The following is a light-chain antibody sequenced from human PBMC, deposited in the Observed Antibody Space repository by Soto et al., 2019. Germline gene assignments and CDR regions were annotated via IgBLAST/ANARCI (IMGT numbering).Light chain of an antibody. J-gene: IGLJ3*02. V-gene: IGLV6-57*01. CDR1: SGSIASNY. CDR3: QSFDNNNWV. CDR2: EDN. Sequence: NFMLTQPHSVSESPGKTVTVSCTRSSGSIASNYVQWYQQRPGSSPTTVIYEDNERPSGVPDRFSGSIGSSSNSASLTLSGLKTENEPDHYCQSFDNNNWVFGGGTKLTVL.